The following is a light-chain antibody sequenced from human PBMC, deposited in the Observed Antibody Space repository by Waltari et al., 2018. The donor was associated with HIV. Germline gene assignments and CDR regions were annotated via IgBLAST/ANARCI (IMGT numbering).Light chain of an antibody. CDR3: QTWGTGIVV. CDR1: SGHTNYA. CDR2: LSTNGSH. Sequence: QVVLTQSPSASASLGASVKLTCPLSSGHTNYAIAWHQQQPEKGLRYLMRLSTNGSHTKGDGIPDRFSGSSSGAERYLTISSLQSEDEADYYCQTWGTGIVVFGGGTKLTVL. V-gene: IGLV4-69*01. J-gene: IGLJ2*01.